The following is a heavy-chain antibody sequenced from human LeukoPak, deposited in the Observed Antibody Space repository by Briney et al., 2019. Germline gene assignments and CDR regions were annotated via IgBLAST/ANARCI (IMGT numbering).Heavy chain of an antibody. CDR3: ARETMVRFDP. J-gene: IGHJ5*02. CDR1: GGSFSGYY. V-gene: IGHV4-34*01. Sequence: SETLSLTCAVYGGSFSGYYWSWIRQPPGKGLEWIGEINHSGSTNYNPSLKSRVTISVDTSKNQFSLKLSSMTAADTAVYYCARETMVRFDPWGQGTLVTVSS. CDR2: INHSGST. D-gene: IGHD3-10*01.